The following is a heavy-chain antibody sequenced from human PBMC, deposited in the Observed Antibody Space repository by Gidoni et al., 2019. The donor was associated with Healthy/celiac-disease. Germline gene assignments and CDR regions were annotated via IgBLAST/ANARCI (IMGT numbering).Heavy chain of an antibody. CDR3: AHRQGLRGGIDY. J-gene: IGHJ4*02. CDR1: GFSLSTSGVG. Sequence: QITLKESGPTLVKPTQTLTLTFTFSGFSLSTSGVGVGWIRQPPGKALEWLALIYWNDDKRYSPSLKSRLTITKDTSKNQVVLTMTNMDPVDTATYYCAHRQGLRGGIDYWGQGTLVTVSS. D-gene: IGHD4-17*01. CDR2: IYWNDDK. V-gene: IGHV2-5*01.